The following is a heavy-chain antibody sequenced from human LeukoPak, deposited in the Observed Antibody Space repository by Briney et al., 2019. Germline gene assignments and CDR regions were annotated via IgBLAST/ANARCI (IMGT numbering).Heavy chain of an antibody. D-gene: IGHD3-22*01. CDR2: ISGSGANT. CDR3: ARRKYDSSGFDY. Sequence: GGSLRLSCTASGFTFSSYGMHWVRQAPGKGLEWVSAISGSGANTYYSDSVKGRFTISRDNSKDTLYLQMNSLRAEDTAIYFCARRKYDSSGFDYWGQETLVTVSS. V-gene: IGHV3-23*01. J-gene: IGHJ4*02. CDR1: GFTFSSYG.